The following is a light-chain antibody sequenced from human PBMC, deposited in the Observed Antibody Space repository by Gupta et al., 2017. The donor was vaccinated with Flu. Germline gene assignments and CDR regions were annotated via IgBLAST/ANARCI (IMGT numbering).Light chain of an antibody. CDR1: SSDVGGYNY. CDR3: GSYTSSSTWV. J-gene: IGLJ3*02. V-gene: IGLV2-14*01. CDR2: EVT. Sequence: QSALTQPASVSGSPGQSITISCTGTSSDVGGYNYVSWYQQHPGKAPKLMIYEVTNRPSGVSNRFSGSKSGNTASLTISGLQAEDEADYFCGSYTSSSTWVFGGGNKLTVL.